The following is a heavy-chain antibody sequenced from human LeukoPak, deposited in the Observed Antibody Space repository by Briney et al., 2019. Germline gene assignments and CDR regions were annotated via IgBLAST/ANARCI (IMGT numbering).Heavy chain of an antibody. CDR1: GFTFSSYG. Sequence: GGSLRLSCAASGFTFSSYGMHWVRQAPGKGLEWVAVIWYDGSNKYYADSVKGRFTISRDNSKNTLYLQMNSLRAEDTAVYYCAKEGGDSYGYFDYWGQGTLVTVSS. CDR2: IWYDGSNK. V-gene: IGHV3-30*02. CDR3: AKEGGDSYGYFDY. J-gene: IGHJ4*02. D-gene: IGHD5-18*01.